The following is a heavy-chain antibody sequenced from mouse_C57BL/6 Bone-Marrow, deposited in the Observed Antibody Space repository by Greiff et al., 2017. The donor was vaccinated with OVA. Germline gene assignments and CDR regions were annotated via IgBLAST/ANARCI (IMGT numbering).Heavy chain of an antibody. J-gene: IGHJ4*01. CDR3: ARLGTYYYAMDY. D-gene: IGHD3-3*01. CDR2: IHPNSGST. CDR1: GYTFTSYW. V-gene: IGHV1-64*01. Sequence: QVQLQQPGAELVKPGASVKLSCKASGYTFTSYWMHWVKQRPGQDLEWIGMIHPNSGSTNYNEKFKSKATLTVDKSSSTAYMQLSSLTSEDSAVYYCARLGTYYYAMDYWGQGTSVTVSS.